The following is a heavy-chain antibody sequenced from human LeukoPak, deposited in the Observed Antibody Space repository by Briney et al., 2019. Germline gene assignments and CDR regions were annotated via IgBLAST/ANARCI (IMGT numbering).Heavy chain of an antibody. CDR2: INWNGDST. J-gene: IGHJ3*01. CDR3: ARVDVILTLGGFDDAFDL. V-gene: IGHV3-20*01. CDR1: GFKFDDYG. Sequence: GGSLRLSCEASGFKFDDYGMSWVRQAPGNGLEWVSGINWNGDSTGYADSVKGRFTIPRDNAKNSLYLQMNSLRAEDTAFYHCARVDVILTLGGFDDAFDLWGQGTMVTVSS. D-gene: IGHD3-16*02.